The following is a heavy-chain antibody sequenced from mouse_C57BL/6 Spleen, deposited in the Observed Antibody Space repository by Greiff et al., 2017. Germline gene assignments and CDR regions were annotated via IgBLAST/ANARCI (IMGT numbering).Heavy chain of an antibody. CDR3: ARWRGYDYDFAY. D-gene: IGHD2-4*01. Sequence: VKLVESGAELVKPGASVKISCKASGYAFSSYWMNRVKQRPGKGLEWIGQIYPGDGDTNYNGKFKGKATLTADKSSSTAYMQLSSLTSEDSAVYFCARWRGYDYDFAYWGQGTLVTVSA. V-gene: IGHV1-80*01. J-gene: IGHJ3*01. CDR1: GYAFSSYW. CDR2: IYPGDGDT.